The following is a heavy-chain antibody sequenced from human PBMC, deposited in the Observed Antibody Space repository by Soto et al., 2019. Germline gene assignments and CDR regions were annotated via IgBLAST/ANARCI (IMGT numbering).Heavy chain of an antibody. CDR1: GDRVSSDSAA. D-gene: IGHD4-17*01. Sequence: QSQTLSLPCAISGDRVSSDSAAWNWIRQSPSRGLEWLGRTYYRSKWYNDYAVSVKSRITINPDPSKNQFSLQLNSVTPEDTAVYYCARDLRQPNWFDPWGQGTLVTVSS. CDR2: TYYRSKWYN. CDR3: ARDLRQPNWFDP. V-gene: IGHV6-1*01. J-gene: IGHJ5*02.